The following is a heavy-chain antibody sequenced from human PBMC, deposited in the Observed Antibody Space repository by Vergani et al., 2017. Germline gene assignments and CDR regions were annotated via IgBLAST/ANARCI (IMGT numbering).Heavy chain of an antibody. Sequence: EVQLVQSGAEVKKPGESLKISCKGSGYSFTSYWIGWVRQMPGKGLEWLGIIYPGDSDTRYSPSFQGQVTISADKSISTAYLQWSSLKASDTAMYYCARPLNYGGNSNYYGMDVWGQGTTVTVSS. CDR1: GYSFTSYW. J-gene: IGHJ6*02. V-gene: IGHV5-51*01. D-gene: IGHD4-23*01. CDR3: ARPLNYGGNSNYYGMDV. CDR2: IYPGDSDT.